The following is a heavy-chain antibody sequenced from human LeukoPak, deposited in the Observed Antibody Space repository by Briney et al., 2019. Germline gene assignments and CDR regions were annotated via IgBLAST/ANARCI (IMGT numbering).Heavy chain of an antibody. CDR1: GGSISSYY. CDR3: ARGLLASGSYYGRFDP. Sequence: SETLSLTCTVSGGSISSYYWSWIRQPPGKGLEWIGYIYYSGSTNYNPSLKSRVTISVDTSKNQFSLKLSSVTAADTAVYYCARGLLASGSYYGRFDPWGQGTLVTVSS. J-gene: IGHJ5*02. D-gene: IGHD1-26*01. V-gene: IGHV4-59*01. CDR2: IYYSGST.